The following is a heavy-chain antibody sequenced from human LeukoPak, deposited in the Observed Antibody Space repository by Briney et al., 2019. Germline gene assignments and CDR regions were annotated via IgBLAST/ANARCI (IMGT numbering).Heavy chain of an antibody. CDR3: ARGFRAGSGHKIPPGY. J-gene: IGHJ4*02. CDR1: GYTFTGYY. V-gene: IGHV1-46*01. D-gene: IGHD2-15*01. Sequence: ASVKVSCKASGYTFTGYYMHWVRQAPGQGLEWMGIINPSGGSTSYAQKFQGRVTMTRDTSTSTVYMELGSLRSEDTAVYYCARGFRAGSGHKIPPGYWGQGTLVTVSS. CDR2: INPSGGST.